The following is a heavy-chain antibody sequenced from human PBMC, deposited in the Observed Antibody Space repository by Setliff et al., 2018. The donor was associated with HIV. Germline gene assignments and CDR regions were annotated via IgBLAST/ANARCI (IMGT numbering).Heavy chain of an antibody. CDR3: AKVLLFGVDVFDI. Sequence: GVLRLSCAASGFSFSTYAMGWVRQAPGKGLEWVSTVGAVGSPKFYAESVKGRFTISKDNSKNTLYLQMTSLRDEDTAVYYCAKVLLFGVDVFDIWGQGTMVTVSS. J-gene: IGHJ3*02. CDR2: VGAVGSPK. V-gene: IGHV3-23*01. CDR1: GFSFSTYA. D-gene: IGHD3-10*02.